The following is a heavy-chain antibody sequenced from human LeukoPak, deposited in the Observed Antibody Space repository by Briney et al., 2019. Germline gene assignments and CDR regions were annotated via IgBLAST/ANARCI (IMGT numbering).Heavy chain of an antibody. J-gene: IGHJ5*02. D-gene: IGHD1-26*01. CDR1: GYTFTSYY. Sequence: ASVTVSCKASGYTFTSYYMHWVRQAPGQGLEWMGIINPSGGSTSYAQKFQGRVTMTRDMSTSTVYMELSSLRSEDTAVYYCARDSTRGSYLDWFDPWGQGTLVTVSS. CDR3: ARDSTRGSYLDWFDP. V-gene: IGHV1-46*01. CDR2: INPSGGST.